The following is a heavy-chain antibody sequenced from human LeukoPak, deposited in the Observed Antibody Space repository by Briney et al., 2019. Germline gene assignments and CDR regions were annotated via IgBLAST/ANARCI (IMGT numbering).Heavy chain of an antibody. CDR2: ISYDGSNT. CDR3: AKDRDTSGWRYFDY. CDR1: GFSFRSYG. J-gene: IGHJ4*02. Sequence: QPGGSLRLSCAASGFSFRSYGMHWVRQAPGKGLEWVAVISYDGSNTYYADSVKGRFTISRDNSKNTLYLQMNSLRTEDTALFYCAKDRDTSGWRYFDYWGQGTLVTVSS. D-gene: IGHD6-19*01. V-gene: IGHV3-30*18.